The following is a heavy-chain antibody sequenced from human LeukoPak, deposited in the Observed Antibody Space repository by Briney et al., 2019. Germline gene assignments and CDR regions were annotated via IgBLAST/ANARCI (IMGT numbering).Heavy chain of an antibody. V-gene: IGHV3-21*01. Sequence: GGSLRLSCAASGFTFSSYSMNWVRQAPGKGLEWVSSISSSSGYIYYADSVKGRFTISRDNAKNSLYLQMNSLRAEDTAVYYCARRIGSGYYYYMDVWGKGTTVTVSS. CDR1: GFTFSSYS. CDR2: ISSSSGYI. CDR3: ARRIGSGYYYYMDV. D-gene: IGHD3-10*01. J-gene: IGHJ6*03.